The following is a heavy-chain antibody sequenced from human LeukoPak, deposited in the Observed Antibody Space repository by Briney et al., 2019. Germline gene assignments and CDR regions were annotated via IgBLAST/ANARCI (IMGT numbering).Heavy chain of an antibody. J-gene: IGHJ4*02. CDR1: GGSISSYY. Sequence: SETLSLTCTVSGGSISSYYWSWIRQPAGKGLEWIGRIYTSGSTNYNPSLKSRVTMSVDTSKNQFSLKLSSVTAADTAVYYCTREGLNYDILTGYFPDYWGQGTLVTVSS. D-gene: IGHD3-9*01. CDR3: TREGLNYDILTGYFPDY. V-gene: IGHV4-4*07. CDR2: IYTSGST.